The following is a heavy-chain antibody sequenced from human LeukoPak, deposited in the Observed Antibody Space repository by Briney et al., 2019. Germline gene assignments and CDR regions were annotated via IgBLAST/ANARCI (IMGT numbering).Heavy chain of an antibody. CDR2: ISSGSTYI. Sequence: SGGSLRLSCAASGFTFTTYSMNWVRQAPGKGLEWVSSISSGSTYIYYADSVKGRVTISRDNAKSSLSLQMNSLRADDTAVYYCARGSGSGWSWGTNYFDYWGQGTLVTVSS. CDR3: ARGSGSGWSWGTNYFDY. J-gene: IGHJ4*02. D-gene: IGHD6-19*01. CDR1: GFTFTTYS. V-gene: IGHV3-21*01.